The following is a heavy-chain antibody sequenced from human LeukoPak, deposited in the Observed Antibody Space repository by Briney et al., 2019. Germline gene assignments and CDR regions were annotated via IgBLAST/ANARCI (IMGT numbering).Heavy chain of an antibody. CDR3: AKRGVVIRVILVGFHREANYFDS. V-gene: IGHV3-23*01. Sequence: GGSLRLSCAVSGITLSNYGMSWVRQAPGKGLEWVAGISGGGGGSNYADSVNGRFTISRDNPKNTLYLQMNSLRAEDTAVYFCAKRGVVIRVILVGFHREANYFDSWGQGALVTVSS. J-gene: IGHJ4*02. D-gene: IGHD2-15*01. CDR1: GITLSNYG. CDR2: ISGGGGGS.